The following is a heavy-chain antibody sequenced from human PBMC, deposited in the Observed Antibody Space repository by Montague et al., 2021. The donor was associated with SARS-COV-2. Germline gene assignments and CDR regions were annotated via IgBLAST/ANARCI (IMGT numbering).Heavy chain of an antibody. J-gene: IGHJ4*02. CDR3: ARDGVQFGDWPYYFAF. Sequence: SLRLSCAASGFTFSTYGMHWARWAPGKGLEWVSSISSSGTYIYYADSVRGRFTISRDNAHNSLSLQLNSLRPEDTALYYCARDGVQFGDWPYYFAFWGQGTLVSVSS. CDR1: GFTFSTYG. CDR2: ISSSGTYI. V-gene: IGHV3-21*01. D-gene: IGHD2-21*02.